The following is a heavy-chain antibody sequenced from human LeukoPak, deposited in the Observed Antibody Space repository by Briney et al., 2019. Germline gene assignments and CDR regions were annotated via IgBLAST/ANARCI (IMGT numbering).Heavy chain of an antibody. CDR1: GFTFSNYA. CDR2: ISGSGSYT. V-gene: IGHV3-23*01. J-gene: IGHJ4*02. D-gene: IGHD3-3*01. Sequence: GGSLRLSCAASGFTFSNYAMSWVRLAPGKGLEWVSAISGSGSYTYYADSVKGRFTISRDNSKNTLYLQMNSLRAEDTAVYYCARVTIFGVVTVGAGYFDYWGQGTLVTVSS. CDR3: ARVTIFGVVTVGAGYFDY.